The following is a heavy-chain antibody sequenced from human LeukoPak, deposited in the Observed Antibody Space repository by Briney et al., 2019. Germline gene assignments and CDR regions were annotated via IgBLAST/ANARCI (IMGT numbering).Heavy chain of an antibody. CDR1: GFIVSSMY. D-gene: IGHD3-16*01. CDR2: IYSGGST. J-gene: IGHJ4*02. Sequence: PGGSLRLSCAASGFIVSSMYMNWVRQAPGKGLEWVSVIYSGGSTYYADSVKGRFTISRDKSKNTLCLQMHSLRAEDTAVYYCATSRGSSYDYWGQGTLVTVSS. V-gene: IGHV3-53*01. CDR3: ATSRGSSYDY.